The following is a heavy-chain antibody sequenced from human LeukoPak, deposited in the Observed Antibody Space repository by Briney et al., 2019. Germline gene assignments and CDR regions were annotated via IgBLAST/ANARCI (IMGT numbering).Heavy chain of an antibody. D-gene: IGHD2-2*01. CDR3: ARGVRVVRGAPAALGNWFDP. CDR1: GGSISSGDYY. Sequence: SQTLSLTCTVSGGSISSGDYYWSWIRQPPGKGLEWIGYIYYSGSTYYNPSPKSRVTISVDTSKNQFSLKLSSVTAADTAVYYCARGVRVVRGAPAALGNWFDPWGQGTLVTVSS. J-gene: IGHJ5*02. V-gene: IGHV4-30-4*01. CDR2: IYYSGST.